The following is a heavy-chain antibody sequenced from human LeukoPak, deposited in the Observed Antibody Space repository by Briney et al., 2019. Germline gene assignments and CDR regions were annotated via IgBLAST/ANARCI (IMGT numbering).Heavy chain of an antibody. CDR3: ARGGRITTVVGFNWFDP. D-gene: IGHD6-19*01. Sequence: SETLSLTCTVSGASISSTSYYWGWIRQSPGKGLEWIGSILYGGSTSYNPSLKSRVFISIDTSKNQFSLKLSSVTAADTALYYCARGGRITTVVGFNWFDPWGQGTLVAVSS. CDR1: GASISSTSYY. V-gene: IGHV4-39*07. J-gene: IGHJ5*02. CDR2: ILYGGST.